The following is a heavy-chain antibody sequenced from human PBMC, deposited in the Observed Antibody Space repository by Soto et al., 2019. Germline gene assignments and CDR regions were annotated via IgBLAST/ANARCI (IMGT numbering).Heavy chain of an antibody. J-gene: IGHJ4*02. V-gene: IGHV1-3*01. CDR3: ARSIVVVTALDY. D-gene: IGHD2-21*02. CDR1: GFTFASYA. CDR2: INAGNGNT. Sequence: ASVKVSCTASGFTFASYAISWMRQAPGQGLEWMGWINAGNGNTKYSQKFQGRVTITRDTSASTAYMELSSLRSEDTAVYYCARSIVVVTALDYWGQGTLVTVSS.